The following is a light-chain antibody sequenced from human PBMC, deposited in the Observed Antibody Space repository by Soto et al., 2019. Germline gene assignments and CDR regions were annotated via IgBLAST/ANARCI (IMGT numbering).Light chain of an antibody. CDR3: HQYGGAPEWT. V-gene: IGKV3-20*01. Sequence: EIVLTQSPGTLSLFPGERATLSCRASQSISSSYLAWYQQKPGQAPRLLIHGASNRATGIPDRFSGAGSGKDFAHTVSSLEPKDFEVYYCHQYGGAPEWTFGEGTDVEFK. CDR1: QSISSSY. CDR2: GAS. J-gene: IGKJ1*01.